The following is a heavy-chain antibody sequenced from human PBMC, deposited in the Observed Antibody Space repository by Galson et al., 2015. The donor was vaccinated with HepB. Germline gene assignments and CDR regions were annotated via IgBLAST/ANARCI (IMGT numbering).Heavy chain of an antibody. J-gene: IGHJ3*02. CDR3: ASPDQYSGSLDAFDI. D-gene: IGHD1-26*01. CDR2: ISYDGSNK. Sequence: SLRLSCAASGFTFSSYAMHWVRQAPGKGLEWVAVISYDGSNKYYADSVKGRFTISRDNSKNTLYLQMNSLRAEDTAVYYCASPDQYSGSLDAFDIWGQGTMVTVSS. V-gene: IGHV3-30*04. CDR1: GFTFSSYA.